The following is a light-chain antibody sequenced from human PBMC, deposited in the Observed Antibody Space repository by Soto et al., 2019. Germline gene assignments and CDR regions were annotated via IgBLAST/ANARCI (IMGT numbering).Light chain of an antibody. V-gene: IGKV3-20*01. CDR1: QSVSSSY. CDR2: GAS. J-gene: IGKJ1*01. Sequence: EFVLTQSPGTLSLSPGERATLSCRASQSVSSSYLAWYQQKPGQAPRLLIYGASSRATGIPDRFSGSGSGTDFTLTISILEPEDFAVYYCQQYGSSPGTFGQGTKVEIK. CDR3: QQYGSSPGT.